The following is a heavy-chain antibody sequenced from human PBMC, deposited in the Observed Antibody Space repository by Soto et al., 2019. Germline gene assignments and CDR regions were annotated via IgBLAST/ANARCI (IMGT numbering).Heavy chain of an antibody. CDR3: AHRPLHAHSGWSPNWFYP. V-gene: IGHV2-5*02. J-gene: IGHJ5*02. CDR2: IYWDNDK. D-gene: IGHD6-19*01. Sequence: SGPTLVNPTQTLTLTFTFSGFSLITSGVGVGWIRQPPGKALEWLALIYWDNDKRYSPSLKSRLTITKDTSKNQVVLTMTNMDPVDTATYYCAHRPLHAHSGWSPNWFYPCGQGTLVIVSS. CDR1: GFSLITSGVG.